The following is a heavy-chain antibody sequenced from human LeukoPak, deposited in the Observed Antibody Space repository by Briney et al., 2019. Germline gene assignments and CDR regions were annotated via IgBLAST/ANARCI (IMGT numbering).Heavy chain of an antibody. V-gene: IGHV1-2*02. Sequence: ASVKVSCKASGYTFSGYYMHWVRQAPGQGLEWMGWIYPNSGDTKYAQKFQGRVTVTRDTSISTAYLQWSSLKASDTAMYYCAASTAADNCFDPWGQGTLVTVSS. J-gene: IGHJ5*02. CDR2: IYPNSGDT. D-gene: IGHD6-13*01. CDR1: GYTFSGYY. CDR3: AASTAADNCFDP.